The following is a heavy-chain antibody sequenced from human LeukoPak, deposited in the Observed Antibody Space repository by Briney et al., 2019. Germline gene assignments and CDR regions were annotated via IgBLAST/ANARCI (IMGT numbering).Heavy chain of an antibody. J-gene: IGHJ3*02. D-gene: IGHD3-22*01. CDR1: GGSISTYY. V-gene: IGHV4-59*08. CDR2: VYYSGNT. Sequence: PSETLSLTCTVSGGSISTYYWSWIRQPPGKGPEWIGYVYYSGNTNYNPSLKSRVTISIHTSKNQFSLELNSVTAADTAVYYCARRPYYYDTSGFDIWGQGTMVTVSS. CDR3: ARRPYYYDTSGFDI.